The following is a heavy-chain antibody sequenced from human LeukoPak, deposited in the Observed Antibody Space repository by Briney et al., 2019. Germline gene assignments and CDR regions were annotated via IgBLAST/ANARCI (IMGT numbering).Heavy chain of an antibody. CDR2: IIPIFGTA. V-gene: IGHV1-69*13. D-gene: IGHD6-19*01. CDR3: ARENLSGWYYFDY. J-gene: IGHJ4*02. Sequence: VASVKVSCKASGGTFSSYAISWVRQAPGQGLEWMGGIIPIFGTANYAQKFQGRVTITADESTSTAYMELSSLRSEDTAVYYCARENLSGWYYFDYWGQGTLVTVSS. CDR1: GGTFSSYA.